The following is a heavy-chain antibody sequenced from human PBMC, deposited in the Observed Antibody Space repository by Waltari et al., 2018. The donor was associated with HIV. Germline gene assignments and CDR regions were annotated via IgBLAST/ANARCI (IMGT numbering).Heavy chain of an antibody. Sequence: EVQLVESGGGLVKPGGSLRLSCAASGFTFSSYSMNWVRQAPGKGLELVSSISSSSNYRYYADSVKGRFTISRDNAKNSLYLQMNSLRAEDTAVYYCATGVTGTTTYFDYWGQGTLVTVSS. CDR1: GFTFSSYS. CDR3: ATGVTGTTTYFDY. CDR2: ISSSSNYR. D-gene: IGHD1-7*01. J-gene: IGHJ4*02. V-gene: IGHV3-21*01.